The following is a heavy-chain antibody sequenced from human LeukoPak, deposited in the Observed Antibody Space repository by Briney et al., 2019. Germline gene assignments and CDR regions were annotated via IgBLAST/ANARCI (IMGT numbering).Heavy chain of an antibody. CDR2: ISYDGSNK. CDR3: ARSRHYDFWSGSLYYYYYMDV. D-gene: IGHD3-3*01. Sequence: GGSLRLSCAASGFTFSSYGMHWVRQAPGKGLEWVAVISYDGSNKYYADSVKGRFTISRDNSKNTLYLQMNSLRAEGTAVYYCARSRHYDFWSGSLYYYYYMDVWGKGTTVTVSS. V-gene: IGHV3-30*03. CDR1: GFTFSSYG. J-gene: IGHJ6*03.